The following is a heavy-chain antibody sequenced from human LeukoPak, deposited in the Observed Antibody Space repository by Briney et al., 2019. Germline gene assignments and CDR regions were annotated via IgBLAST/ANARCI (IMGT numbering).Heavy chain of an antibody. CDR3: ARDGVRAGGNRGVVFDY. CDR2: IYSGGST. Sequence: GGSLRLSCAASGFTVSSNYMSWVRQAPGKGLEWGSVIYSGGSTYYADSVKGRFTISRDNSKNTLYLQMNSLRAEDTAVYYCARDGVRAGGNRGVVFDYWGQGTLVTVSS. CDR1: GFTVSSNY. V-gene: IGHV3-53*01. D-gene: IGHD4-23*01. J-gene: IGHJ4*02.